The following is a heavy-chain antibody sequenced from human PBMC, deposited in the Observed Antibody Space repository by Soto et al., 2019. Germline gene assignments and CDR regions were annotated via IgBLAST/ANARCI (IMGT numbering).Heavy chain of an antibody. V-gene: IGHV1-69*01. Sequence: QAQLVQSGAEVKKPGSSVNVSCKASGGTFSSYAISWVRQAPGQGLKWMGGIIPISGTANYAQKFQGRVTITADEPTSTAYMELSSLRSEDTAVYYCARSQGSSTSLEIYYYYYYGMDVWGQGTTVTVSS. CDR1: GGTFSSYA. D-gene: IGHD2-2*01. J-gene: IGHJ6*02. CDR2: IIPISGTA. CDR3: ARSQGSSTSLEIYYYYYYGMDV.